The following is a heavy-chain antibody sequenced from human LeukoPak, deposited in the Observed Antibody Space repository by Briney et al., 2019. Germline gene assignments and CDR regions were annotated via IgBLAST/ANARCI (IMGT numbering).Heavy chain of an antibody. CDR2: ISGSGTIT. Sequence: GGSLRLSCAASGFTFSSYAMNWVRQAPGKGLEWVSVISGSGTITYYADSVKGQFTISRDNSKNTLYLQMNSLRAEDTAVYYCARGEYDFWSGYYFDYWGQGTLVTVSS. V-gene: IGHV3-23*01. CDR1: GFTFSSYA. J-gene: IGHJ4*02. D-gene: IGHD3-3*01. CDR3: ARGEYDFWSGYYFDY.